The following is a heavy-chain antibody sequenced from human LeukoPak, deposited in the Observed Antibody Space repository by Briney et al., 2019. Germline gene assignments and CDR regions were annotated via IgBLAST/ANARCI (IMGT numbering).Heavy chain of an antibody. CDR1: GFTFTTHD. V-gene: IGHV3-30*15. CDR3: ARPPDSSGWSYFDC. D-gene: IGHD6-19*01. Sequence: GRSLRLSCAASGFTFTTHDLHWIRQAPGKGPEWVSFISDDGTRKHYADSVKGRFTISRDNSNNTLYLQLSSLRPEDTAVYYCARPPDSSGWSYFDCWGQGTLVTVSS. CDR2: ISDDGTRK. J-gene: IGHJ4*02.